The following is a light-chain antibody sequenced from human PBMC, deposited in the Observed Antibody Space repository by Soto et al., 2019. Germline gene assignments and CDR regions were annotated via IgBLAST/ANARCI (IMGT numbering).Light chain of an antibody. CDR2: NNN. J-gene: IGLJ3*02. CDR3: AAWDDSLKGLV. CDR1: SSNVGSNT. Sequence: QSVLTQSPSASGTPGQRVTISCSGSSSNVGSNTVHWYQQLPGTAPKLLMYNNNQRPSGVPDRFSGSKSATSASLAISGLQSEDEADYYCAAWDDSLKGLVFGGGTKVTVL. V-gene: IGLV1-44*01.